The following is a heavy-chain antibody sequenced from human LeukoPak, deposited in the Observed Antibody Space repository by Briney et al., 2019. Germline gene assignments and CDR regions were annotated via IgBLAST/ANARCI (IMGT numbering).Heavy chain of an antibody. CDR1: GGSFSGYY. V-gene: IGHV4-34*01. Sequence: SETLSLTCAVYGGSFSGYYWSWIRQPPGKGLEWIGEINHSGSTNYNPSLKSRVTISVDTSKNQFSLKLSSVTDADTAVYYCARHKSGWNYYYYGLDVWGQGTTVTVSS. CDR2: INHSGST. D-gene: IGHD6-19*01. J-gene: IGHJ6*02. CDR3: ARHKSGWNYYYYGLDV.